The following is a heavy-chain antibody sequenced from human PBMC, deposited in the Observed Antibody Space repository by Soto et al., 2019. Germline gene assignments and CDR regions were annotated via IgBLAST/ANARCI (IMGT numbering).Heavy chain of an antibody. J-gene: IGHJ4*02. V-gene: IGHV1-18*01. Sequence: HVQLVQSGAEVKKPGASVNVSCKASGYTFTSFGTSWVRQVPGQGLEWMGWISTYNGDTNYAQHLQGRVTMTTDTSTSTAYMELRSLRSDDTAVYYCARGYCSFTSCPFDFWGQGALVTVSS. CDR2: ISTYNGDT. CDR1: GYTFTSFG. D-gene: IGHD2-2*01. CDR3: ARGYCSFTSCPFDF.